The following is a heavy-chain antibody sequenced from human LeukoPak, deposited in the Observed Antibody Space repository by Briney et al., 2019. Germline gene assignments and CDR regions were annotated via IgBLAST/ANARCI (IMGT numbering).Heavy chain of an antibody. CDR3: ATKGSREGMDV. J-gene: IGHJ6*02. CDR1: GCTFSSYA. V-gene: IGHV1-69*04. Sequence: ASVTVSFKSSGCTFSSYAISWVRQAPGQGLEWMGRIIPNLGIANYAQKFQGRVTITADKSTSIAYMELSSLRSEDTAVYYCATKGSREGMDVWGQGTTVTVSS. CDR2: IIPNLGIA. D-gene: IGHD1-26*01.